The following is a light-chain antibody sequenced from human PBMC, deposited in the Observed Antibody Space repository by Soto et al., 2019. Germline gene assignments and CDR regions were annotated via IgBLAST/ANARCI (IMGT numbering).Light chain of an antibody. Sequence: QSVLTQPPSASGTPGQRVTISCSGSSSNIGSHTVNWYQQLPGTAPKLLIYSDNQRPSGVPGRFSGSKSGTSASLAISGLQSEDEADYYCAAWDDSLNGPVFGGGTQLTVL. CDR1: SSNIGSHT. V-gene: IGLV1-44*01. CDR3: AAWDDSLNGPV. CDR2: SDN. J-gene: IGLJ2*01.